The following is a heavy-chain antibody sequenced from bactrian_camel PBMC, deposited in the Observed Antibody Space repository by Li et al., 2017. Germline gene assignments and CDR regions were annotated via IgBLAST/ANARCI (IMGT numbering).Heavy chain of an antibody. CDR1: KLTSTIYY. V-gene: IGHV3-2*01. CDR2: IYSDGSTT. CDR3: ATAPMFPA. Sequence: VQLVESGGGSVQAGGSLRLSCTLSKLTSTIYYMSWVRQAPGKGLEWVSSIYSDGSTTYYADSVKGRFTISRDNAKNTLTLQMNSLKTEDSGLYYCATAPMFPAWGQGTQVTVS. J-gene: IGHJ6*01. D-gene: IGHD3*01.